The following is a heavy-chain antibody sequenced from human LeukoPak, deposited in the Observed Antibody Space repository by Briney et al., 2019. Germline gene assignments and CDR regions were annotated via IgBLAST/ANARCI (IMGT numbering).Heavy chain of an antibody. CDR3: ANNLLRFQSRGSVFNY. J-gene: IGHJ4*02. D-gene: IGHD1-26*01. V-gene: IGHV3-30*18. Sequence: QHVGSLRLSCAASGFTFSSYGMHWVRQAPGKGLEWGAVISYDGSNKYYADSVKGRLTISRDNSKNTPYLQMNSLTAEDTAVYYCANNLLRFQSRGSVFNYWGQGTLVPVSS. CDR2: ISYDGSNK. CDR1: GFTFSSYG.